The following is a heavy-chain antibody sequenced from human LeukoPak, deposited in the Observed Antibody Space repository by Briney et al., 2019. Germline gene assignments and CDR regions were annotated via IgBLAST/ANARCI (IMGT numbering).Heavy chain of an antibody. CDR3: ARRLHGSGNFGY. Sequence: KASETLSLTCSVSGGSITSGYSCDWIRQPPGKGLEWIANIYFRGSSSYNPSLKSRITMSVDPSQNQYSLKLNSVTATDTAVYFCARRLHGSGNFGYWGQGILVTVSS. V-gene: IGHV4-39*01. J-gene: IGHJ4*02. CDR2: IYFRGSS. D-gene: IGHD3-10*01. CDR1: GGSITSGYS.